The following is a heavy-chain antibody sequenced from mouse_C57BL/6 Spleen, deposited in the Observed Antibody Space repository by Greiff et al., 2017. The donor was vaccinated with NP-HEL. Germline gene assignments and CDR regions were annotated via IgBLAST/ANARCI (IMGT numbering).Heavy chain of an antibody. Sequence: EVKVVESGGGLVKPGGSLKLSCAASGFTFSSYAMSWVRQTPEKRLEWVATISDGGSYTYYPDNVKGRFTITRDNAKNNLYLQMSHLKSEDTAMYYCAREGGHYRDWGQGTTRTVSS. J-gene: IGHJ2*01. CDR2: ISDGGSYT. CDR3: AREGGHYRD. CDR1: GFTFSSYA. V-gene: IGHV5-4*01. D-gene: IGHD2-14*01.